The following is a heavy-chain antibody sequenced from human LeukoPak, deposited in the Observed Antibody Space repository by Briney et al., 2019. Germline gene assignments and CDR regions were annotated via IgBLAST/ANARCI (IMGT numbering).Heavy chain of an antibody. CDR2: ISSKGYGGTT. Sequence: PGGSLRLSCTASGFTFDDYAMNWVRQAPGKGLEWVGFISSKGYGGTTEYAASVKGRFTISRDGSKNIAYLQMNSLKTEDTAVYYCTRAGIAVAGTFDYWGPGTLDTVSS. V-gene: IGHV3-49*04. D-gene: IGHD6-19*01. J-gene: IGHJ4*02. CDR1: GFTFDDYA. CDR3: TRAGIAVAGTFDY.